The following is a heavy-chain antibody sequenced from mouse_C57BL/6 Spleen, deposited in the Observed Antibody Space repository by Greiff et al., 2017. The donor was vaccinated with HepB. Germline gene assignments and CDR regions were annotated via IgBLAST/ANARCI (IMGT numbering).Heavy chain of an antibody. CDR3: ARPSTTGGYFDV. Sequence: EVQGVESGGGLVKPGGSLKLSCAASGFTFSDYGMHWVRQAPEKGLEWVAYISSGSSTIYYADTVKGRFTISRDNAKYTLFLQMTSLRAEDTAMYYCARPSTTGGYFDVWGTGTTVTVSS. V-gene: IGHV5-17*01. CDR2: ISSGSSTI. CDR1: GFTFSDYG. D-gene: IGHD1-1*01. J-gene: IGHJ1*03.